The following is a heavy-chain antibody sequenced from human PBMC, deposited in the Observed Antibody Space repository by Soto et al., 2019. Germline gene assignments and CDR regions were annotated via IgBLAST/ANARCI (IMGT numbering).Heavy chain of an antibody. CDR3: VKPPVITASYYYYDMDV. CDR2: ISGSGIST. Sequence: EAQLLESGGGLVQPGGSLRLSCAASGFTFRTYPMSWVRQAPGKGLEWVSGISGSGISTYYTDSVKGRFTISRDNSKNTVFLQMNSLRDEDTAVYYCVKPPVITASYYYYDMDVWRQGTTVTVSS. D-gene: IGHD4-4*01. V-gene: IGHV3-23*01. J-gene: IGHJ6*02. CDR1: GFTFRTYP.